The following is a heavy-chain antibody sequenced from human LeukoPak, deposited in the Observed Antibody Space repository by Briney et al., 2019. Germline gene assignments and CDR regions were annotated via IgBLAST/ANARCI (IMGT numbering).Heavy chain of an antibody. D-gene: IGHD5-18*01. CDR2: ISSSGSTI. V-gene: IGHV3-11*04. CDR1: GFTFSDYY. Sequence: GGSLRLSCAASGFTFSDYYMSWIRQAPGKGLEWVSYISSSGSTIYYADSVKGRFTISRDNAKNTIYLQMDSLRVEDTAVYYCATGYINGYEHWGQGSLVTASS. J-gene: IGHJ4*02. CDR3: ATGYINGYEH.